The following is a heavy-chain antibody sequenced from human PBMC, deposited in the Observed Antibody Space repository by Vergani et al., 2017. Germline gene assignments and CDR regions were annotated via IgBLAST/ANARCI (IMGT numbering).Heavy chain of an antibody. CDR3: AKGPDDLLYDGNGYFDY. J-gene: IGHJ4*02. V-gene: IGHV3-30*02. D-gene: IGHD3-22*01. Sequence: VQLVESGGGLVKPGGSLRLSCAASGFTFSSYSMNWVRQAPGKGLEWVAFIRYDGSNKYYADSVKGRFTISRDNSKNTLYLQMNSLRAEDTAVYYCAKGPDDLLYDGNGYFDYWGQGTLVTVSS. CDR2: IRYDGSNK. CDR1: GFTFSSYS.